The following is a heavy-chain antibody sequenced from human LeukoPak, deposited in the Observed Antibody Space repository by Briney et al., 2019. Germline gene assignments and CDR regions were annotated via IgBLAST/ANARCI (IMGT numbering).Heavy chain of an antibody. V-gene: IGHV4-59*08. CDR1: GASISSYY. D-gene: IGHD3-10*01. CDR2: INNIGNT. Sequence: PSETLSPTCTVSGASISSYYWTWIRQPPGKGLEWIGYINNIGNTNYNPPLKSRVTISVDTSKNQFSLKLSSVTAADTTVYYCASFSWGSGTYTHEGIWSWFDPWGQGTLVTVSS. CDR3: ASFSWGSGTYTHEGIWSWFDP. J-gene: IGHJ5*02.